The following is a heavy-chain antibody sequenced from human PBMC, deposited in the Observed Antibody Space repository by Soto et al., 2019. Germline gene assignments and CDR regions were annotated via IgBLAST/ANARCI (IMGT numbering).Heavy chain of an antibody. CDR3: TSVYFYGSQGPGYQH. Sequence: LRLSCAASGFIFSDYYIDWVRQAPGKGLEWVGRSKNKANNDTSEYAASVKGRFIISRDESKNSLYLQMNSLKTQDTAVYYCTSVYFYGSQGPGYQH. CDR2: SKNKANNDTS. V-gene: IGHV3-72*01. D-gene: IGHD3-10*01. CDR1: GFIFSDYY. J-gene: IGHJ1*01.